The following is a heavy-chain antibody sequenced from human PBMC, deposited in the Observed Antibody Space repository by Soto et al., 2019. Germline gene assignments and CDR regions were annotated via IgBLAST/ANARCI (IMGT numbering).Heavy chain of an antibody. V-gene: IGHV2-70*11. J-gene: IGHJ4*02. CDR2: IDWDDDK. CDR3: ARIRLTIAAAGTIDY. Sequence: VSGPTLVNPTQTLTLTCTFSGFSLSTSGMCVSWIRQPPGKALEWLARIDWDDDKYYSTSLKTRLTISKDTSKNQVVLTMTNMDPVDTATYYCARIRLTIAAAGTIDYWGQGTLVTISS. CDR1: GFSLSTSGMC. D-gene: IGHD6-13*01.